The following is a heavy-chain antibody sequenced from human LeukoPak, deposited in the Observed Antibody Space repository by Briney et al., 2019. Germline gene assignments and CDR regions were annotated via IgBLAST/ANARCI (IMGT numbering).Heavy chain of an antibody. D-gene: IGHD2-2*01. CDR2: ISSSGSTI. Sequence: GGSLRLSCAASGFTFSSYEMSWVRQAPGKGLEWVSYISSSGSTIYYADSVKGRFTISRDNAKNSLYLQMNSLRAEDTAVYYCARVGTSPAGALDYWGQGTLVTVSS. V-gene: IGHV3-48*03. CDR1: GFTFSSYE. J-gene: IGHJ4*02. CDR3: ARVGTSPAGALDY.